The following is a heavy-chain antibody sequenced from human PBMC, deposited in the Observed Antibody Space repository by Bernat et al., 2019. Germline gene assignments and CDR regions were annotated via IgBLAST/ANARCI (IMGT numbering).Heavy chain of an antibody. Sequence: EVQLVESGGVVVQPGGSLRLSCAASGFTFDDYTMHWVRQAPGKGLEWASLISWNGGSTYYADSVKGRFTITRDNSKNSLYPRMNSLRTEDTTLYYCAKASTKGYFDYWGQGTLVTVSS. CDR2: ISWNGGST. CDR3: AKASTKGYFDY. J-gene: IGHJ4*02. V-gene: IGHV3-43*01. CDR1: GFTFDDYT. D-gene: IGHD3-3*01.